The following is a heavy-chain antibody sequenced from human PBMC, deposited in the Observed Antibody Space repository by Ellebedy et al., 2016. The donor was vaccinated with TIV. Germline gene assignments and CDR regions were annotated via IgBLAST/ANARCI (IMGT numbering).Heavy chain of an antibody. CDR1: GFTFSNYW. D-gene: IGHD5-24*01. CDR3: ARDLRYDGFAVGWFDS. V-gene: IGHV3-74*01. Sequence: GESLKISCAASGFTFSNYWMHWVRQAPGKGLAWVSRVDFDGTTTASADSVKGRFTISRDNAKNTIYLHMSSLRVEDTAVYYCARDLRYDGFAVGWFDSWGQGALVSVSP. J-gene: IGHJ5*01. CDR2: VDFDGTTT.